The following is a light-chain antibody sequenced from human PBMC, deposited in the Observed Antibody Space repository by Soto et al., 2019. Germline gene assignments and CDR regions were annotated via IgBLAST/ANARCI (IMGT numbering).Light chain of an antibody. J-gene: IGLJ2*01. Sequence: SYELTQPPSVSVAPGKTARVTCGGKNIGSKSVHWYQQKPGQAPVLVIYYDSDRPSRSPERFSGSNSGNTDTLTISRVEAGDEADYYCQVWDSSSDHHVVFGGGTKLTVL. CDR1: NIGSKS. V-gene: IGLV3-21*04. CDR2: YDS. CDR3: QVWDSSSDHHVV.